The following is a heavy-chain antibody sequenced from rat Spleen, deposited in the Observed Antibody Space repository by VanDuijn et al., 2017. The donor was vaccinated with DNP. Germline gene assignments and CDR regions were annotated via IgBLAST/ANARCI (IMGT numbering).Heavy chain of an antibody. V-gene: IGHV5-46*01. CDR2: ITSGGSNT. Sequence: EVQLVESGGGLVQPGRSLKLSCAASGFTFSSFAMAWVRQAPKKGLEWVATITSGGSNTYYPDSVKGRFTISRDNAKSTLYLQVNSLRSEDTATYYCTSNPHIRTAAPFDYWGQGVMVTVSS. CDR3: TSNPHIRTAAPFDY. D-gene: IGHD3-8*01. CDR1: GFTFSSFA. J-gene: IGHJ2*01.